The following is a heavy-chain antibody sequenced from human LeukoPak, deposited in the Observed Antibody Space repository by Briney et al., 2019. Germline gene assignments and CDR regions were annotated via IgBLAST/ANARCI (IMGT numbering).Heavy chain of an antibody. J-gene: IGHJ4*02. Sequence: GGSLRLSCAASGFTFSSYSMNWVRQAPGKGLEWVSYISSSSSTIYYADSVKGRFTISRDNAKNSLYLQMNSLRAEDTAVYYCAKSRLTYYYDSLDYWGQGTLVTVSS. CDR2: ISSSSSTI. CDR3: AKSRLTYYYDSLDY. D-gene: IGHD3-22*01. CDR1: GFTFSSYS. V-gene: IGHV3-48*04.